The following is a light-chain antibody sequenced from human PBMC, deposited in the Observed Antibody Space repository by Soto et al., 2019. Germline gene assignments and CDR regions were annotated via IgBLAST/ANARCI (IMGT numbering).Light chain of an antibody. J-gene: IGLJ2*01. CDR1: SSNIGSNY. CDR2: DNN. V-gene: IGLV1-51*01. CDR3: GTWDSRLTAVV. Sequence: QSVLTQPPSVSAAPGQKVTISCSGSSSNIGSNYVSWYQQLPGTALKLLIYDNNERPSGIPDRFSGSKSGTSATLVITGLQTGDEADYYCGTWDSRLTAVVFGGGTKLTVL.